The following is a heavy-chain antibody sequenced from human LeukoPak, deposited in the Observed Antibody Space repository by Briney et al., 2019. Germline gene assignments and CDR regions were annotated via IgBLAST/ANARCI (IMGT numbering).Heavy chain of an antibody. CDR2: IYHSGST. Sequence: SETLSLTCTVSGYSISSGYYWGWIRQPPGKGLEWIGYIYHSGSTYYNPSLKSRVTISVDRSKNQFSLKLSSVTAADTAVYYCARDWAYCGGDCYSHAFDIWGQGTMVTVSS. J-gene: IGHJ3*02. CDR1: GYSISSGYY. CDR3: ARDWAYCGGDCYSHAFDI. D-gene: IGHD2-21*01. V-gene: IGHV4-38-2*02.